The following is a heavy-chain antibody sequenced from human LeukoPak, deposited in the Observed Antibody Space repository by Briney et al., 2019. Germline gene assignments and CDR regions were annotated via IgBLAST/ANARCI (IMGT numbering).Heavy chain of an antibody. CDR3: ARHVIPNSSSWYYYYYYMDV. J-gene: IGHJ6*03. CDR2: IYHSGGT. Sequence: SETLSLTCAVSGYSISSGYYWGWIRQPPGKGLEWIGSIYHSGGTYYNPSLKSRVTISVDTSKNQFSLKLSSVTAADTAVYYCARHVIPNSSSWYYYYYYMDVWGKGTTVTVSS. CDR1: GYSISSGYY. D-gene: IGHD6-13*01. V-gene: IGHV4-38-2*01.